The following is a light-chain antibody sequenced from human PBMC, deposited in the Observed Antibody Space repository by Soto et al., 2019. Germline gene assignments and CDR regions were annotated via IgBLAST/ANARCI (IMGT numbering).Light chain of an antibody. CDR3: HRYNTAPWT. V-gene: IGKV1-27*01. CDR2: GAI. J-gene: IGKJ1*01. CDR1: QGIRHY. Sequence: DFQMTQSPSSLSASVGDRVTITCRASQGIRHYLAWYQQKPGKAPKLLIYGAITLQSGVPSRFSGTGSGTDFTLTITRLQPEDVATYYCHRYNTAPWTFGQGTKVEIK.